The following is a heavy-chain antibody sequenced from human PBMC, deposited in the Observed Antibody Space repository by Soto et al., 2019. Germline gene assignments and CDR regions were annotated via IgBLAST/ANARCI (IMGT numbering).Heavy chain of an antibody. J-gene: IGHJ5*02. Sequence: SETLSLTCSVSGDSVSSGAYYWSWIRQPPGKGLEWIGYVYYSGSTSYNPSLETGVTISVDTSKNQFSLKLTSVTPADTAIYYCARVKRSTSRLEPWGQGTLVTVSS. CDR3: ARVKRSTSRLEP. V-gene: IGHV4-61*08. CDR2: VYYSGST. CDR1: GDSVSSGAYY. D-gene: IGHD1-26*01.